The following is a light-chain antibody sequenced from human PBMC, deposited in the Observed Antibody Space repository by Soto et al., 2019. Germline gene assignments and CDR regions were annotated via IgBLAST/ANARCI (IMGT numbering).Light chain of an antibody. J-gene: IGKJ5*01. V-gene: IGKV3-15*01. CDR1: QSVTSN. CDR3: QQYNNWPPIT. Sequence: EIVLTQSPGTLSLSPGERVTLHCRASQSVTSNLAWYQHKPGQSPRLLIYRASARATGVPDRFSGSGSGTEFTLTISSLQSEDFAVYYCQQYNNWPPITFGQGTRLEI. CDR2: RAS.